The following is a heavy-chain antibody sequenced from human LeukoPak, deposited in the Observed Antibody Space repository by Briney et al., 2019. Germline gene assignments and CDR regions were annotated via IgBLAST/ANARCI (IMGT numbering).Heavy chain of an antibody. Sequence: NASETLSLTCAVSGYSISSGYYWGWIRQPPGKGLEWIGSIYHSGSTYYNPSLESRVTISVDTSKNQFSLKLSSVTAADTAVYYCARLRDSKTKSADYWGQGTLVTVSS. CDR2: IYHSGST. V-gene: IGHV4-38-2*01. CDR1: GYSISSGYY. J-gene: IGHJ4*02. CDR3: ARLRDSKTKSADY. D-gene: IGHD2-21*02.